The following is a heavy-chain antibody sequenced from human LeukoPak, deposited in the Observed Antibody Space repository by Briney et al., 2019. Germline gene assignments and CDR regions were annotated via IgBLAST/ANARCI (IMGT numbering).Heavy chain of an antibody. V-gene: IGHV4-34*01. J-gene: IGHJ6*02. D-gene: IGHD3-10*01. CDR3: ALSGRYYYGSGSLADV. Sequence: SETLSLTCAVYGGSFSGYYWSWIRQPPGKGLEWIGEISHSGSTNYNPSLKSRVTISVDTSKNQFSLKLSSVTAADTAVYYCALSGRYYYGSGSLADVWGQGTTVTVSS. CDR2: ISHSGST. CDR1: GGSFSGYY.